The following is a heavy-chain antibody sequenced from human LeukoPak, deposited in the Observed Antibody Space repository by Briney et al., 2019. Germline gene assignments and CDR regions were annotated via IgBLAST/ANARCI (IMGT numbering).Heavy chain of an antibody. CDR3: ARADYGDYVDDAFDI. Sequence: GGSLRLSCAASGFTLSDYYMSWICQAPGKGLEWVSYISSSGSTIYYADSVKGRFTISRDNAKNSLYLQMNSLRAEDTAVYYCARADYGDYVDDAFDIWGQGTMVTVSS. V-gene: IGHV3-11*01. CDR2: ISSSGSTI. J-gene: IGHJ3*02. D-gene: IGHD4-17*01. CDR1: GFTLSDYY.